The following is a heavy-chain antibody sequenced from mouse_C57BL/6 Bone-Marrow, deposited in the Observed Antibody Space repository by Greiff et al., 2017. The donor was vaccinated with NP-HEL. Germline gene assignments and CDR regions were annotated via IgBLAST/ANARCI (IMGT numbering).Heavy chain of an antibody. J-gene: IGHJ2*01. D-gene: IGHD6-2*01. Sequence: EVQLQQSGPELVKPGASVKISCKASGYTFTDYYMNWVKQSHGKSLEWIGDINPNNGGTSYNQKFKGKATLTVDKSSSTAYMELRSLTSDDSAVNYCARLALCYYFDYWGQGPTLTVSS. CDR1: GYTFTDYY. CDR2: INPNNGGT. V-gene: IGHV1-26*01. CDR3: ARLALCYYFDY.